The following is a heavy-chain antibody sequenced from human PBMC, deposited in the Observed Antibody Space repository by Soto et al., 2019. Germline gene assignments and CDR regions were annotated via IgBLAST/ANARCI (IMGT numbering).Heavy chain of an antibody. D-gene: IGHD6-19*01. CDR1: GVTFSSYG. Sequence: GGSLRLCYAASGVTFSSYGMHWVRQAPGKVLEWVAVISYDGSEKYYVDSVKGRFTISRDNAKNSLYLQMNSLRAEDTAVYYCARASSGWTTADYWGQGTLVTVSS. V-gene: IGHV3-30*03. CDR2: ISYDGSEK. CDR3: ARASSGWTTADY. J-gene: IGHJ4*02.